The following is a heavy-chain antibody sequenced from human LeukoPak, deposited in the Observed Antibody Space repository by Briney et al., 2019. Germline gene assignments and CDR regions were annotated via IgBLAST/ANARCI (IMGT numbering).Heavy chain of an antibody. CDR3: AKDPYSSPYYGPVY. CDR1: GFTFSSYW. J-gene: IGHJ4*02. CDR2: IKQDGSEK. Sequence: PGGSLRLSCAASGFTFSSYWMSWVRQAPGKGLEWVSNIKQDGSEKYYVDSVKGRFTISRDNAKNSLYLQMNSLRADDTAVYYCAKDPYSSPYYGPVYLGEGTLVTVSS. D-gene: IGHD6-19*01. V-gene: IGHV3-7*03.